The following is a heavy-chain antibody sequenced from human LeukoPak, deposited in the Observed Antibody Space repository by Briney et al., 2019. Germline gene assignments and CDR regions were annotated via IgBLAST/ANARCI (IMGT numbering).Heavy chain of an antibody. CDR2: IYYSGST. CDR1: GGSISSYY. V-gene: IGHV4-59*01. J-gene: IGHJ4*02. CDR3: ARGVVGAQPGPV. Sequence: SETLSLTCTVSGGSISSYYWSWIRQPPGKGLEWIGYIYYSGSTNYNPSLKSRVTISVDTSKNQFSLKLSSVTAADTAVYYCARGVVGAQPGPVWGQGTLVTVSS. D-gene: IGHD1-26*01.